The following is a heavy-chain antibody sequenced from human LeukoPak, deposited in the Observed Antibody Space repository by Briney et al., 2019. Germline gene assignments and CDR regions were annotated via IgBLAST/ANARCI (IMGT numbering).Heavy chain of an antibody. CDR3: AKDVDTAMVYYFDY. Sequence: GGSLRLSCAASGFTFSSYGMHWVRQAPGKGLEWVAVISYDGSNKYYADSVKGRFTISRDNSKNTLYLQMNSLRAEDTAVYYCAKDVDTAMVYYFDYWGQGTLVTVSS. J-gene: IGHJ4*02. CDR1: GFTFSSYG. CDR2: ISYDGSNK. D-gene: IGHD5-18*01. V-gene: IGHV3-30*18.